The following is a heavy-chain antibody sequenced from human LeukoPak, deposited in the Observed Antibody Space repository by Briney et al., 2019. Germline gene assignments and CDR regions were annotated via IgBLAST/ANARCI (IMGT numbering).Heavy chain of an antibody. CDR3: ARGRDCGMDV. Sequence: SETLSLTCAVYGGSFSGYYWSWIRQPPGKGLEWIGEINHSGSTNYNPSLKSPVTISVDTSKNQFSLKLSSVTAADTAVYYCARGRDCGMDVWGQGTTVTVSS. V-gene: IGHV4-34*01. CDR1: GGSFSGYY. J-gene: IGHJ6*02. CDR2: INHSGST.